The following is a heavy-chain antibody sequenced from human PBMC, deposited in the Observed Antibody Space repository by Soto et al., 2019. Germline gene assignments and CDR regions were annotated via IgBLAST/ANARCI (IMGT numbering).Heavy chain of an antibody. J-gene: IGHJ3*02. CDR3: AAGPSYCSNIACYVYAFHI. V-gene: IGHV4-34*01. CDR2: INHRGST. CDR1: GSFSGYH. D-gene: IGHD2-2*01. Sequence: QVQLQQWGAGLLKPSETLSLTCGGGSFSGYHWSWIRQPPGKGLEWIGEINHRGSTNYHPSLKSRVTISVETSKNRFSLKLNSVTAADTAVYCCAAGPSYCSNIACYVYAFHIWGQGTMVTVSS.